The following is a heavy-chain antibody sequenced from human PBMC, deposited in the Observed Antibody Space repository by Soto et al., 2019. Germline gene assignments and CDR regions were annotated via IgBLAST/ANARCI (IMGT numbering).Heavy chain of an antibody. V-gene: IGHV1-69*06. CDR2: IIPIFGTA. Sequence: SVKVFCKASGGTFSSYAISWVRQAPGQGLEWMGGIIPIFGTANYAQKFQGRVTITADKSTSTAYMELSSLRSEDTAVYYCARGDDSSGYGPRLDYWGQGTLVTVSS. CDR3: ARGDDSSGYGPRLDY. CDR1: GGTFSSYA. D-gene: IGHD3-22*01. J-gene: IGHJ4*02.